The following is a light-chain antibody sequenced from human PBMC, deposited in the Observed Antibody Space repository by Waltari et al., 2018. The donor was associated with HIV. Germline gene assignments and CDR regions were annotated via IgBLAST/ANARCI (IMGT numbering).Light chain of an antibody. CDR2: KVS. Sequence: SALTQPPRAHGSPGQSVTISCPGTSSDVGGYNYVSWYQPHPGKAPKPMIYKVSKRPSGVPDRFSGSKSGNTASLTVSGLQAEDEADYYCSSSRVFGGGTKLTVL. CDR3: SSSRV. CDR1: SSDVGGYNY. V-gene: IGLV2-8*01. J-gene: IGLJ3*02.